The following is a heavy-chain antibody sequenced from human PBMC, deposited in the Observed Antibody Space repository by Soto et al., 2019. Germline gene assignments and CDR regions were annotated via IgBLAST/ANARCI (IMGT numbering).Heavy chain of an antibody. CDR2: ISYDGSNK. CDR1: GFTFSSYG. J-gene: IGHJ5*02. V-gene: IGHV3-30*18. Sequence: GGSLRLSCAASGFTFSSYGMHWVRQAPGKGLEWVAVISYDGSNKYYADSVKGRFTISRDNSENTLYLQMNSLRAEDTAVYYCAKDLKRFLEWLLYEGSWFDPWGQGTLVTVSS. D-gene: IGHD3-3*01. CDR3: AKDLKRFLEWLLYEGSWFDP.